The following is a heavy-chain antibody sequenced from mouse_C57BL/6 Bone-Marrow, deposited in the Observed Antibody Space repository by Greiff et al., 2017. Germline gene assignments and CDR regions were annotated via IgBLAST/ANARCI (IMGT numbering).Heavy chain of an antibody. J-gene: IGHJ2*01. D-gene: IGHD2-3*01. CDR3: ARQGDGY. V-gene: IGHV5-6*01. CDR1: GFTFSSYG. Sequence: EVKLQESGGDLVKPGGSLKLSCAASGFTFSSYGMSWVRQTPDKRLEWVATISSGGSYTYYPDSVKGRFTISRDNAKNTLYLQMSSLKSEDTAMYYCARQGDGYWGQGTTLTASS. CDR2: ISSGGSYT.